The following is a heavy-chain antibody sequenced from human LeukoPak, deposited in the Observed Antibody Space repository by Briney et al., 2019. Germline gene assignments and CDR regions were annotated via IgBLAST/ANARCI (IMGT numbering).Heavy chain of an antibody. D-gene: IGHD2-2*01. J-gene: IGHJ6*02. CDR3: ARVRCSSTSCYPYYYYGMDV. V-gene: IGHV4-30-2*01. CDR1: GGSISSGGCS. CDR2: IYHSGST. Sequence: PSQTLSLTCAVSGGSISSGGCSWSWIRQPPGKGLEWIGYIYHSGSTYYNPSLKSRVTISVDRSKNQFSLKLSSVTAADTAVYYCARVRCSSTSCYPYYYYGMDVWGQGTTVTVSS.